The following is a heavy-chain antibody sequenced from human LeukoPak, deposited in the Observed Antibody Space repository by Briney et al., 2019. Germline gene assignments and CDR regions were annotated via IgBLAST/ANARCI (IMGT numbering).Heavy chain of an antibody. CDR1: GFTLSSHD. D-gene: IGHD6-13*01. V-gene: IGHV3-30*04. CDR2: ISYDGSNK. J-gene: IGHJ4*02. CDR3: ARYLIKFSGRRAAAGTGSIDY. Sequence: PGGALRLSCAASGFTLSSHDMHWVRQAPGKGLEWVAVISYDGSNKYYADSVKSRFTISRDNSKNTLYLQMNSLRAENTAVYYCARYLIKFSGRRAAAGTGSIDYWGQGTLVTVSS.